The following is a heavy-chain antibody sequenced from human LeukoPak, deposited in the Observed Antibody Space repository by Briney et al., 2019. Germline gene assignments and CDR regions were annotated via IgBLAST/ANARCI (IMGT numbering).Heavy chain of an antibody. CDR3: ARDATAGATIPHDY. CDR1: GGSFSGYY. D-gene: IGHD1-26*01. J-gene: IGHJ4*02. CDR2: INHSGST. Sequence: SETLSLTCAVYGGSFSGYYWSWIRQPPGKGLEWIGEINHSGSTNYNPSLKSRVTISVDTSKNQFSLKLSSVTAADTAVYYCARDATAGATIPHDYWGQGTLVTVSS. V-gene: IGHV4-34*01.